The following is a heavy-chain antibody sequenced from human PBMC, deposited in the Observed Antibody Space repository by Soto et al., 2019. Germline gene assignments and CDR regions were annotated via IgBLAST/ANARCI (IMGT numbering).Heavy chain of an antibody. CDR3: ARDMHAGFTHYFDP. CDR1: GVSVSSDDYY. CDR2: NHIRGRT. Sequence: PSETLSLTGSVSGVSVSSDDYYWNWIRQPPGKGLEWIGYNHIRGRTNYNPSLGSRVAISLDTSKNQFSLTLTSMTAADTAVYYCARDMHAGFTHYFDPWGQGTLVTVSS. J-gene: IGHJ5*02. D-gene: IGHD1-26*01. V-gene: IGHV4-61*08.